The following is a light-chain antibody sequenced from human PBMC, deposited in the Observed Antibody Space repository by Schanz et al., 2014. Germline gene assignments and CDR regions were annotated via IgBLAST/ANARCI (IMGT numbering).Light chain of an antibody. Sequence: QAVVTQEPSLTVSPGGTVTLTCGSTTGYVTSGHYPYWFQQKPGQAPRTLIYDTANRHSWTPARFSGSLLGGKALLTLSGAQPEDEADYYCLLSYSGARWVFGGGTKLTVL. J-gene: IGLJ3*02. CDR1: TGYVTSGHY. V-gene: IGLV7-46*01. CDR3: LLSYSGARWV. CDR2: DTA.